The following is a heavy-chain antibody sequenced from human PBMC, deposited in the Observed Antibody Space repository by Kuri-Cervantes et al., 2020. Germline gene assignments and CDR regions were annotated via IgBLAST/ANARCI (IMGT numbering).Heavy chain of an antibody. CDR2: IYYSGST. D-gene: IGHD6-6*01. CDR3: AREKQLAAAFDY. J-gene: IGHJ4*02. Sequence: WVRQAPGKGLEWIGSIYYSGSTYSGDTYYTPSLKSRVTISVDTSKNQFSLKLSSVTAADTAVYYCAREKQLAAAFDYWGQGTLVTVSS. V-gene: IGHV4-39*02.